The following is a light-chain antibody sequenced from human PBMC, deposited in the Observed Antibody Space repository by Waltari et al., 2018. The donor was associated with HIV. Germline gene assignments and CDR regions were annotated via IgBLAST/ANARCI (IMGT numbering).Light chain of an antibody. V-gene: IGLV1-51*01. Sequence: QSVLTQPPSVSAAPGLKVTSPCPGSSSNIGNNYVSCYQQLPGTAPKLLIYDKNNRPSWIPDRFSGSKSGTSATLGITGLQTGDEADYYCGTWDSSLSAVVFGGGTKLTVL. CDR1: SSNIGNNY. CDR2: DKN. CDR3: GTWDSSLSAVV. J-gene: IGLJ3*02.